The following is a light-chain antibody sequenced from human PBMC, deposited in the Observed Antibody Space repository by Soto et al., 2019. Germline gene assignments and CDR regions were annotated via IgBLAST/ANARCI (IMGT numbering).Light chain of an antibody. J-gene: IGKJ4*01. CDR1: QGIRSA. CDR3: QHFNSYPLT. Sequence: AIQLTQSPSSLPASVGDRVIITCRASQGIRSALAWYQQRPGKAPKLLIYDASILESGVPSRFSGSGSGTDFTLTISSLQPEDFATYYCQHFNSYPLTFGGGTKVDIK. V-gene: IGKV1-13*02. CDR2: DAS.